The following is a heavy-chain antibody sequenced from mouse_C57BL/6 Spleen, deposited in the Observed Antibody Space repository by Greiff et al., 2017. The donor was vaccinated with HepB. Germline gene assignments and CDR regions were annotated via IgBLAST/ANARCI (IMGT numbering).Heavy chain of an antibody. J-gene: IGHJ4*01. CDR2: INPNNGGT. CDR1: GYTFTDYN. D-gene: IGHD2-12*01. Sequence: EVKLMESGPELVKPGASVKIPCKASGYTFTDYNMDWVKQSHGKSLEWIGDINPNNGGTIYNQKFKGKATLTVDKSSSTAYMELRSLTSEDTAFYYCARAKNLRPYAMDYWGQGTSVTVSS. CDR3: ARAKNLRPYAMDY. V-gene: IGHV1-18*01.